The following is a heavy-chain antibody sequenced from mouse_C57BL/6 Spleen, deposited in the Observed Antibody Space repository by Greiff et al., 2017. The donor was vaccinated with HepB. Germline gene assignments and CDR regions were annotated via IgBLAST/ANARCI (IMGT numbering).Heavy chain of an antibody. CDR2: IDPNSGGT. Sequence: QVHVKQPGAELVKPGASVKLSCKASGYTFTSYWMHWVKQRPGRGLEWIGRIDPNSGGTKYNEKFKSKATLTVDKPSSTAYMQLSSLTSVDSAVYYCARDYYYGSSYIAYWGQGTLVTVSA. J-gene: IGHJ3*01. D-gene: IGHD1-1*01. CDR1: GYTFTSYW. V-gene: IGHV1-72*01. CDR3: ARDYYYGSSYIAY.